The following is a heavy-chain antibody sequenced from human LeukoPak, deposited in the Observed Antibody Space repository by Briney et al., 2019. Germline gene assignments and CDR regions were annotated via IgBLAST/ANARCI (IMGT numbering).Heavy chain of an antibody. J-gene: IGHJ4*02. D-gene: IGHD2-8*01. CDR3: ARGYCTNGVCRYYFDY. CDR2: INPNSGGT. Sequence: ASVKVSCKASGYTFTSHYMHWVRQAPGQGLEWMGWINPNSGGTNYAQKFQGWVTMTRDTSISTAYMELSRLRSDDTAVYYCARGYCTNGVCRYYFDYWGQGTLVTVSS. V-gene: IGHV1-2*04. CDR1: GYTFTSHY.